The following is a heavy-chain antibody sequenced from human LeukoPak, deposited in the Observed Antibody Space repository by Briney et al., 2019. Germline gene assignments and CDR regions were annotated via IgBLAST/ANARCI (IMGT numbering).Heavy chain of an antibody. D-gene: IGHD1-7*01. V-gene: IGHV3-23*01. J-gene: IGHJ3*02. CDR2: ISESGIST. Sequence: GSLRLSCVVSGFTFSSYAMSWVRQAPGKGLEWVSGISESGISTYYADSVKGRFTISRDNSKNTLYLQMNSLRAEDTAVYYCARGPPEYNWNYYAFDIWGQGTMVTVSS. CDR3: ARGPPEYNWNYYAFDI. CDR1: GFTFSSYA.